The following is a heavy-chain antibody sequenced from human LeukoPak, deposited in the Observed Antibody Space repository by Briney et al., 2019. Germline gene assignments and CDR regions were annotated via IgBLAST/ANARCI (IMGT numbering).Heavy chain of an antibody. V-gene: IGHV3-7*01. CDR1: RYTFSTYW. CDR2: IKEDGSGK. J-gene: IGHJ5*02. CDR3: ARGSDWFDP. Sequence: GGSLRLSCAASRYTFSTYWLSWVRQAPGKGLEWVANIKEDGSGKYYVDSVKGRFTISRDNAKNSLYLQMNSLRAEDTAVYYCARGSDWFDPWGQGTLVTVSS.